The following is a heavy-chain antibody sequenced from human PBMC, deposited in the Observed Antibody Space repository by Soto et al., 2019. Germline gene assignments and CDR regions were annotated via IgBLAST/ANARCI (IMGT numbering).Heavy chain of an antibody. CDR1: GGSFSGYY. J-gene: IGHJ4*02. Sequence: SETLSLTCAVYGGSFSGYYWSWIRQPPGKGLEWIGEINHSGSTNYNPSLKSRVTISVDTSKNQFSLKLSSVTAADTAVYYCARAEPGGRSSGWYPYYFDYWGQGTLVTVSS. D-gene: IGHD6-19*01. CDR2: INHSGST. CDR3: ARAEPGGRSSGWYPYYFDY. V-gene: IGHV4-34*01.